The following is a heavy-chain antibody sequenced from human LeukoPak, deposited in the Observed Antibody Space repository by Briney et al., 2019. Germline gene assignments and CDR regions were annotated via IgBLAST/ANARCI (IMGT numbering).Heavy chain of an antibody. CDR2: ISSSSDYI. V-gene: IGHV3-21*01. D-gene: IGHD1-26*01. J-gene: IGHJ4*02. CDR1: GFTFRIHS. Sequence: GGSLRLSCAASGFTFRIHSMNWVRQAPGKGLEWVSSISSSSDYIYYADSMKGRFTISRDNAKHSLYLQMNSLRAEDTAVYYCARDDLSGSPFDYWGQGTLVTVSS. CDR3: ARDDLSGSPFDY.